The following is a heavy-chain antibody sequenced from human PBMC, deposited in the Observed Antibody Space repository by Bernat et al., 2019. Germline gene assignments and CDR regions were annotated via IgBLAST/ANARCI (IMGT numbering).Heavy chain of an antibody. CDR3: ARDLNYYDSSGPTGY. CDR2: ISYDGSNE. V-gene: IGHV3-30-3*01. J-gene: IGHJ4*02. Sequence: QVQLAESGGGVVQPGTSLRLSCLASGFTFSTYLMHWVRQAPGKGLEWVAGISYDGSNEYYADSVRGRFTISRDNSKNTLSLQMNGLRVEDTAVYYCARDLNYYDSSGPTGYWGQGTLVTVSS. CDR1: GFTFSTYL. D-gene: IGHD3-22*01.